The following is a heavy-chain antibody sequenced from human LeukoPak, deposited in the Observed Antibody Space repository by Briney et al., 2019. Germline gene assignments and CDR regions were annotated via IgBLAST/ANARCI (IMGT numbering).Heavy chain of an antibody. Sequence: PGRSLRFSCEASGLTFSRYWLTWVRQAPGKGLEWVANINEGGSEKNYVDSVKGRFTISRDNAKSSLYLQMNNLRDDDTAVYHCVSRACTITACYVASWRCFDHWGQGTPVTVSS. CDR3: VSRACTITACYVASWRCFDH. CDR2: INEGGSEK. D-gene: IGHD2-2*01. CDR1: GLTFSRYW. V-gene: IGHV3-7*03. J-gene: IGHJ4*02.